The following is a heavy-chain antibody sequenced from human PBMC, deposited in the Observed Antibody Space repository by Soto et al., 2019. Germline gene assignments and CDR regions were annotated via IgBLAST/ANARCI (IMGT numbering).Heavy chain of an antibody. J-gene: IGHJ4*02. V-gene: IGHV3-74*01. CDR1: GFTFSSFW. D-gene: IGHD3-10*01. CDR3: AKRGVDTFGLSY. CDR2: INTDGSST. Sequence: VQLVESGGGLVQPGGSLRLSCAVSGFTFSSFWMHWVRQAPGEGLVWVSRINTDGSSTSYADSVKGRFTISRDNAKNTLYLPMNSLRVEDTAMYYCAKRGVDTFGLSYWGQGTLVTVSS.